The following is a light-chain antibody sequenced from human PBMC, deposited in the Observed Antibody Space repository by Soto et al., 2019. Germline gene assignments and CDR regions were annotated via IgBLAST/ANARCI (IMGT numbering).Light chain of an antibody. V-gene: IGKV3-15*01. CDR3: QQYNIWRT. CDR1: QSVSSN. J-gene: IGKJ1*01. CDR2: GAS. Sequence: EIVMTQSPATLSVSLGERATLSCRASQSVSSNLAWYQQKPGQPPRLLIHGASTRATGIPARFSGSGSGTEFTLTIYSLQSEDSAVYYCQQYNIWRTFGQGTKV.